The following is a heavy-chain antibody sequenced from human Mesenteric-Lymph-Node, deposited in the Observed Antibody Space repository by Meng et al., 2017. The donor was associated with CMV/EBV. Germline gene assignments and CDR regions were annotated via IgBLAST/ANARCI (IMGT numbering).Heavy chain of an antibody. V-gene: IGHV3-74*01. CDR3: GRRIAGRPGGAFDI. J-gene: IGHJ3*02. D-gene: IGHD6-6*01. CDR2: IHSGGTST. Sequence: GGSLRLSCAVSGFTFSDYWMHWVRQVPGKGLVWVSRIHSGGTSTDSADSVKGRFTISRDNAKNTLYLQMNSLRAEDTAVYYCGRRIAGRPGGAFDIWGQGTMVTVS. CDR1: GFTFSDYW.